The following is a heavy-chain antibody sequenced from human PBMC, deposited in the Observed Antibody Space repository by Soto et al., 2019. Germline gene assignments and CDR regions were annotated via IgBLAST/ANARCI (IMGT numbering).Heavy chain of an antibody. D-gene: IGHD3-10*01. CDR3: VRARISLVGEVIKYNMDV. V-gene: IGHV4-59*01. CDR1: GGSIGYYY. CDR2: IYDSGSS. Sequence: QVQLQESGPGLVRPSETLSLTCTVSGGSIGYYYWSWIRQPPGKGLEWIGYIYDSGSSNYNPSLKSRVTIAVDTSKTQPSLKLTSVTAADTAVYYCVRARISLVGEVIKYNMDVWGQGTTVTFSS. J-gene: IGHJ6*02.